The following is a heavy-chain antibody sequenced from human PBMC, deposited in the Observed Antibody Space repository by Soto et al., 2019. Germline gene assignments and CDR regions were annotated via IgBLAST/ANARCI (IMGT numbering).Heavy chain of an antibody. J-gene: IGHJ3*02. CDR2: ISYDGSNK. CDR3: ARDYSIVGITMIVPGSI. D-gene: IGHD3-22*01. CDR1: GFTFSSYA. V-gene: IGHV3-30-3*01. Sequence: HPGGSLRLSCAASGFTFSSYAMHWVRQAPGKGLEWVAVISYDGSNKYYADSVKGRFTISRDNSKNTLYLQMNSLRAEDTAVYYCARDYSIVGITMIVPGSIWGQGTMVTVSS.